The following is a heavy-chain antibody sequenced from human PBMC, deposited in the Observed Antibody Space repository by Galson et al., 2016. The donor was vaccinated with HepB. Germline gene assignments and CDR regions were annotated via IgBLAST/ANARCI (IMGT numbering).Heavy chain of an antibody. D-gene: IGHD3-10*01. J-gene: IGHJ4*02. Sequence: TLSLTCTVSDGSISSGGYYWSWIRQHPGKGLEWIGYIYHSGSTYYNPSLKSRVTISVDTSKNQFSLKLSSVTAADTAVYYCARDRSSGSGNFGYWGQGTLVTVSS. CDR2: IYHSGST. V-gene: IGHV4-31*03. CDR1: DGSISSGGYY. CDR3: ARDRSSGSGNFGY.